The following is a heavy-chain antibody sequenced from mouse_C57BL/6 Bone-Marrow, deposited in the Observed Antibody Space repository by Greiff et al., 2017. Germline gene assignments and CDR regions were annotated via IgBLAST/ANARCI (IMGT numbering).Heavy chain of an antibody. V-gene: IGHV5-4*03. CDR1: GFTFSSYA. J-gene: IGHJ3*01. CDR3: ARSASRFAY. Sequence: DVKLVESGGGLVKPGGSLKLSCAASGFTFSSYAMSWVRQTPEKRLEWVATISDGGSYTYYPDNVKGRFTISRDNAKNNLYLQMSHLKSEDTAMYYCARSASRFAYWGQGTLVTVSA. CDR2: ISDGGSYT.